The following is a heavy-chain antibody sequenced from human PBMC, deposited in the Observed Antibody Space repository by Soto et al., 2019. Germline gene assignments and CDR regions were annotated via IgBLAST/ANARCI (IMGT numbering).Heavy chain of an antibody. D-gene: IGHD3-22*01. J-gene: IGHJ4*02. CDR3: ATDGYLTYDSSGYYFRRVLGY. Sequence: GASVKVSCKVSGYTLTELSTHWVRQAPGKGLEWMGGFDPEDGETIYAQKFQGRVTMTEDTSTDTAYMELSSLRSEDTAVYYCATDGYLTYDSSGYYFRRVLGYWGQGTLVTVSS. V-gene: IGHV1-24*01. CDR1: GYTLTELS. CDR2: FDPEDGET.